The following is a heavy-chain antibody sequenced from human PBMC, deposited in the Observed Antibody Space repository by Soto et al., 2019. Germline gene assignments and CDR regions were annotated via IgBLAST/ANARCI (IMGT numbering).Heavy chain of an antibody. D-gene: IGHD1-20*01. V-gene: IGHV4-4*02. J-gene: IGHJ5*02. CDR3: ARGDNWRLDL. CDR2: IHLGRTT. CDR1: GDSITSSAW. Sequence: QVQLQESGPGLVKPSGTLSLTCAVSGDSITSSAWWSCVRQPPGKGLEWIGEIHLGRTTNYNPSLKSRVTISVDKSKNHFSLILNSVTAADTAIYYCARGDNWRLDLWGQGTLVTVSS.